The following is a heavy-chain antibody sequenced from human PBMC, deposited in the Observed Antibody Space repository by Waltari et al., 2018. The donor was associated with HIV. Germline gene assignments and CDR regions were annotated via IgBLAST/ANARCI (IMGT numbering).Heavy chain of an antibody. CDR2: MNPDNGDA. CDR3: TKGRRGALFGDG. J-gene: IGHJ4*02. V-gene: IGHV1-8*02. D-gene: IGHD3-3*01. CDR1: GYSFIDFD. Sequence: QVQLVQSVAEIKKPRASVRVSCRASGYSFIDFDINWVRRAPGRGIEWVGWMNPDNGDAGYGHKFKGRFALTRDTTRDAAYMDVTNLKSEDTAIDYCTKGRRGALFGDGWGQGTLVTVSS.